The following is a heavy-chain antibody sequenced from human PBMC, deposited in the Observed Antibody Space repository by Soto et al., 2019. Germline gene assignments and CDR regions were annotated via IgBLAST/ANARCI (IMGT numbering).Heavy chain of an antibody. J-gene: IGHJ4*02. V-gene: IGHV3-23*01. Sequence: LSLTCAASGFTFSSYAMSWVRQAPGKGLEWVSAISGSGGSTYYADSVKGRFTISRDNSKNTLYLQMNSLRAEDTAVYYCAKYTVTKGRYYFDYWGQGTLVTVSS. CDR2: ISGSGGST. CDR1: GFTFSSYA. CDR3: AKYTVTKGRYYFDY. D-gene: IGHD4-17*01.